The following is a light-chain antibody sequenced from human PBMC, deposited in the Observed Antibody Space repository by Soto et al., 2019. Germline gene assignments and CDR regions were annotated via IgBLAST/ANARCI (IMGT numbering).Light chain of an antibody. J-gene: IGKJ3*01. CDR2: AAS. V-gene: IGKV1-39*01. CDR1: QSISSY. Sequence: DIQMTQSPSSLSASVGDRVTITCRASQSISSYLNLYQQKPGKAPKLLIYAASSLQSGVPSRLSGSGSGTEFTLTISSLQPEDFATYYCQQSYSTTGTFGQGIIVDIX. CDR3: QQSYSTTGT.